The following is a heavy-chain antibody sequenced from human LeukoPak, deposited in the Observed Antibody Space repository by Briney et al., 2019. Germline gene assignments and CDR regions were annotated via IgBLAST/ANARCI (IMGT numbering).Heavy chain of an antibody. CDR3: ARDSTAVYCSGGSCHFDY. J-gene: IGHJ4*02. V-gene: IGHV1-46*01. D-gene: IGHD2-15*01. CDR2: INPSGGST. Sequence: ASVKVSCKASGYTFTSYYMHWVRQAPGQGLEWMGIINPSGGSTSYAQKFQGRVTMTRDTSTSTVYMELSSLRSEDTAVYYCARDSTAVYCSGGSCHFDYWGQGTLVTVSS. CDR1: GYTFTSYY.